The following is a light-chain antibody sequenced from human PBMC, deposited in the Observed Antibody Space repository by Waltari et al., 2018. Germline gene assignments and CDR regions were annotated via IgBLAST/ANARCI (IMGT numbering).Light chain of an antibody. CDR3: QQYNNWPEWT. J-gene: IGKJ1*01. CDR2: GAS. Sequence: EIVMTQSPATLSVSPGENATLSCRASQSVRSNLAWYQQKPGQAPSLLIYGASTRATGIPARFSGSGSGTEFTLTISSLQSEDFAVYYCQQYNNWPEWTFGQGTKVEIK. V-gene: IGKV3-15*01. CDR1: QSVRSN.